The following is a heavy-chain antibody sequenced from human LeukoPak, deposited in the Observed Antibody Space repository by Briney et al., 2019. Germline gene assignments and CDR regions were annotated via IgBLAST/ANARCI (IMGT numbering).Heavy chain of an antibody. CDR3: AREKSRSGSYPN. CDR2: ISAYNGKT. J-gene: IGHJ4*02. CDR1: GYTFTTYS. D-gene: IGHD1-26*01. V-gene: IGHV1-18*01. Sequence: GASVKVSCKASGYTFTTYSISWVRQAPGQGLEWMGWISAYNGKTNFAQKFQGRITMTTDTSTSTAYMELRSLRSDDTAVYYCAREKSRSGSYPNWGQGTLVTVSS.